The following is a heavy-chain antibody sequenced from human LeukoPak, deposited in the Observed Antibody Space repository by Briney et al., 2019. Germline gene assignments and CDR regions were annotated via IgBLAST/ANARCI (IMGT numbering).Heavy chain of an antibody. J-gene: IGHJ4*02. V-gene: IGHV3-9*01. D-gene: IGHD3-9*01. Sequence: PGGSLRLSCEVSGFNLVDFAMHWVRPVPGRGREWVTGIIWDNRGIVYAESVRGRFTVSRDNAKNTLYLQMDSLRPEDTALYYCARDDHNVLTDNFDYWGQGTLVTVSS. CDR2: IIWDNRGI. CDR3: ARDDHNVLTDNFDY. CDR1: GFNLVDFA.